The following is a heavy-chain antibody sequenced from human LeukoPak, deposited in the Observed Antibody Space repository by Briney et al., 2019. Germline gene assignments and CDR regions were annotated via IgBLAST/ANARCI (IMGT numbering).Heavy chain of an antibody. D-gene: IGHD2-15*01. CDR1: GYSFTGYY. CDR3: ARDPILAQDY. V-gene: IGHV1-2*06. Sequence: ASVTVSCTASGYSFTGYYMHWVRQAPGQGLEWMGRINPNSGGTNYAQKFQGRVTMTRDTSISTAYMELSRLRSDDTAVYYCARDPILAQDYWGQGTLVTVSS. CDR2: INPNSGGT. J-gene: IGHJ4*02.